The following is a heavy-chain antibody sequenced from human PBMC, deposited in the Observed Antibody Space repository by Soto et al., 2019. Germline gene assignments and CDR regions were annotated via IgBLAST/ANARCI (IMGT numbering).Heavy chain of an antibody. V-gene: IGHV3-21*01. D-gene: IGHD2-2*01. Sequence: GWSLRLSCICSVFTFISYSMNWVRQAPGKGLEWVSSISSSSSYIYYADSVKGRFTISRDNAKNSLYLQMNSLRAEDTAVYYCGSSTSPHGSPWGQGTLVP. CDR2: ISSSSSYI. J-gene: IGHJ5*02. CDR1: VFTFISYS. CDR3: GSSTSPHGSP.